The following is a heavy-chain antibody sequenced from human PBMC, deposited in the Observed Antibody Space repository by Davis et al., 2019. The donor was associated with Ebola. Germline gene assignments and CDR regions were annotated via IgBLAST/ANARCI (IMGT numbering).Heavy chain of an antibody. CDR1: GFTFNNFG. CDR2: ISYDGTNK. CDR3: AKDPILRGVIVGGFDY. V-gene: IGHV3-30*18. D-gene: IGHD3-22*01. Sequence: PGGSLRLSCAASGFTFNNFGMHWVRQAPGKGLEWVAVISYDGTNKYYADSVKGRFTISRDNSKNTLYLHMNSLRAEDTAVYYCAKDPILRGVIVGGFDYWGQGTLVTVSS. J-gene: IGHJ4*02.